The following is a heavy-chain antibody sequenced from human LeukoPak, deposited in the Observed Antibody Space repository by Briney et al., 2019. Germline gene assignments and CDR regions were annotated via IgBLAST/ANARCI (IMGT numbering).Heavy chain of an antibody. Sequence: SETLSLTCAVYGGSFSGYYWSWIRQPPGKGLEWIGEINHSGSTNYNPSLKSRVTISVDTSKNQFSLKLSSVTAADTAVYYCARGRTYYYGSGSYYINWFDPWGQGTLVTVSS. V-gene: IGHV4-34*01. CDR2: INHSGST. CDR3: ARGRTYYYGSGSYYINWFDP. CDR1: GGSFSGYY. D-gene: IGHD3-10*01. J-gene: IGHJ5*02.